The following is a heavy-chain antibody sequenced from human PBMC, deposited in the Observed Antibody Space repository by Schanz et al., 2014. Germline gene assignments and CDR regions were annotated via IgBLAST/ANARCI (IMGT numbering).Heavy chain of an antibody. CDR2: ISGSGGST. V-gene: IGHV3-23*04. J-gene: IGHJ4*02. Sequence: EVQLVESGGGLVQPGGSLRLSCAASGFIFSSYGLHWVRQAPGKGLEWVSAISGSGGSTYYADSVKGRFTISRDNAKKTLSLQMISLRAEDTAVYYCARDSRPNYDFLTAYYSIDYWGQGTLXTVSS. CDR1: GFIFSSYG. D-gene: IGHD3-9*01. CDR3: ARDSRPNYDFLTAYYSIDY.